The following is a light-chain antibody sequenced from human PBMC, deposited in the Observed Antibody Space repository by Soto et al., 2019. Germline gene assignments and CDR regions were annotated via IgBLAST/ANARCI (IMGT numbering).Light chain of an antibody. CDR1: QSVSSD. Sequence: EIVMTHSPATLSVSPWERATLSCRASQSVSSDLAWYHQKPGQAPRLLIYDASNRATGIPARFSGSGSGTDFTLTISRLEPEDFAVYYCQQYGSSPLITLGQGTRLEIK. CDR2: DAS. J-gene: IGKJ5*01. CDR3: QQYGSSPLIT. V-gene: IGKV3-20*01.